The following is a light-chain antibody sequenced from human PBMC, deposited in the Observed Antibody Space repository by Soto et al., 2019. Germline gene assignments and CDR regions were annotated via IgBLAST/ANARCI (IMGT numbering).Light chain of an antibody. CDR2: DAS. V-gene: IGKV3-20*01. J-gene: IGKJ1*01. CDR3: HQYGSSPT. Sequence: EIVLTQSPATLALSPGERATLSCRASHSVDSSYFAWYQQRPGQTPRLLIYDASRRATGIPERFSGSGSGTELTLTINRLEPEDFAVYYVHQYGSSPTFGLGTKVDIK. CDR1: HSVDSSY.